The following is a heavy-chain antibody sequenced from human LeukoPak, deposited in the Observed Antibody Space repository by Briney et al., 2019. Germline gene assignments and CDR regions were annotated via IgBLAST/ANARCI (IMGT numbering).Heavy chain of an antibody. CDR3: ARQAAAAGASPEYYFDY. CDR1: GYSFTSYW. J-gene: IGHJ4*02. D-gene: IGHD6-13*01. CDR2: IYPGDSDT. Sequence: GESLKISCKGSGYSFTSYWIGWVRQMPGKGLEWMGIIYPGDSDTRYSPSFQGQVTISADKSISTAYLQWSSLKASDTAMYYCARQAAAAGASPEYYFDYWGQGTLVTVSS. V-gene: IGHV5-51*01.